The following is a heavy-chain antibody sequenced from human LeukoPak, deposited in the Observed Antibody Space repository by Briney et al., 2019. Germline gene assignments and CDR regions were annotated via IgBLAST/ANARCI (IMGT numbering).Heavy chain of an antibody. CDR2: ISTYNGNT. V-gene: IGHV1-18*01. D-gene: IGHD2-15*01. CDR1: GYTFTSYG. CDR3: ARDLGRYCSGGSCYYYYSMDV. Sequence: ASAKVSCKASGYTFTSYGISWVRQAPGQGLEWMGWISTYNGNTNYAQKLQGRVTMTTDTSTSTAYMELRSLRSDDTAVYYCARDLGRYCSGGSCYYYYSMDVWGKGTTVTISS. J-gene: IGHJ6*03.